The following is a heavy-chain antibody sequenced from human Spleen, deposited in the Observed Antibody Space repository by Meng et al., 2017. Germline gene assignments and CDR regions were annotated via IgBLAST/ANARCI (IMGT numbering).Heavy chain of an antibody. D-gene: IGHD2-8*01. CDR1: GGTFRSYT. J-gene: IGHJ4*02. CDR3: ARDYLGYCTL. CDR2: IIPILGIA. V-gene: IGHV1-69*08. Sequence: QVQRVKSGCGGKKPGSSVKGSCKASGGTFRSYTISWVRQAPGQGLEWMGRIIPILGIANYAQKFQGRVTITADKSTSTAYVELSSLRSEDTAVYYCARDYLGYCTLWGQGTLVTVSS.